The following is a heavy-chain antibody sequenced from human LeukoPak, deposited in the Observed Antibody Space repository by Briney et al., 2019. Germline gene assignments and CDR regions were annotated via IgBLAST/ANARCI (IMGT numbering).Heavy chain of an antibody. CDR1: GYSISSGYY. V-gene: IGHV4-38-2*01. CDR3: XXVAASGTALDAFDR. D-gene: IGHD6-13*01. Sequence: SETLSLTCAVSGYSISSGYYWGWIRQPPGKGLEWIGSMYHSGSTYFNPSLKSRVTISVDTSKNQFSLTLSSVTAADTAVYFCXXVAASGTALDAFDRWGQGTMVTVSS. J-gene: IGHJ3*02. CDR2: MYHSGST.